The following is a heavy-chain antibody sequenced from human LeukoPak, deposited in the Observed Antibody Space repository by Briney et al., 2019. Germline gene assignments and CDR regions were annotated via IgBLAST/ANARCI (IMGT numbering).Heavy chain of an antibody. D-gene: IGHD6-19*01. V-gene: IGHV4-59*01. CDR2: LHYSGDT. CDR1: GGSISSYY. J-gene: IGHJ4*02. CDR3: ARASSSGYYADY. Sequence: SETLSLTCTVSGGSISSYYWSWIRQPPGKGLEWIGYLHYSGDTNYNPSLKSRDTMSMDTSKNQLSLKLTSVIAADMAVYYCARASSSGYYADYWGQGTLVTVSS.